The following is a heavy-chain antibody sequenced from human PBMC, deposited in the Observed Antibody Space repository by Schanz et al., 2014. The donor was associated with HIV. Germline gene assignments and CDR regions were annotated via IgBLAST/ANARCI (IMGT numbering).Heavy chain of an antibody. CDR2: VNHSGDA. CDR3: ARAKWPPRNRHFDF. CDR1: GGSFSGYY. J-gene: IGHJ4*02. V-gene: IGHV4-34*02. Sequence: QVHLQQWGAGLLKPSETLSLTCAVYGGSFSGYYWSWIRQPPGKGLEWIAEVNHSGDANHNPSLKSRVPISVDTSKNQFSLKLDSVTAADTAVYYCARAKWPPRNRHFDFWGQGNLVTVS. D-gene: IGHD5-12*01.